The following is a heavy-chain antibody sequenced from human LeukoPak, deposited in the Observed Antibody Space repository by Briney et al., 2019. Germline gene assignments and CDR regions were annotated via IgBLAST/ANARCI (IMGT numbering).Heavy chain of an antibody. CDR3: ARDRDSSGWYEGFDY. J-gene: IGHJ4*02. CDR2: ISYDGSNK. V-gene: IGHV3-30-3*01. Sequence: GRSLRLSCAASGFTFSSSAMHWVRQAPDKGLEWVAVISYDGSNKYYADSVKGRFTISRDNSKNTLYLQMDSLRADDTAVYYCARDRDSSGWYEGFDYWGQGTLVTVSS. CDR1: GFTFSSSA. D-gene: IGHD6-19*01.